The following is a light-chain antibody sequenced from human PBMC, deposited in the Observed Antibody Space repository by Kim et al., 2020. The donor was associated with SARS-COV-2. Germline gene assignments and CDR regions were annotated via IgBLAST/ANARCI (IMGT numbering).Light chain of an antibody. CDR2: DVT. Sequence: GQSITISCTGTSSDVGGYNYVSWYQQHPGKAPKLLIYDVTNRPSGVSNRFSGSKSANTASLTISGLQAEDEADYYCSSYTSTTTPVFGTGTKVT. V-gene: IGLV2-14*03. CDR1: SSDVGGYNY. J-gene: IGLJ1*01. CDR3: SSYTSTTTPV.